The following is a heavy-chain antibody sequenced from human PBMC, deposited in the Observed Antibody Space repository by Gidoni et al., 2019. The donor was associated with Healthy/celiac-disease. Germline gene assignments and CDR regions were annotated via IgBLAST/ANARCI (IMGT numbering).Heavy chain of an antibody. Sequence: QVQLQQWGAGLLKPSETLSLTCAVYGGSFSGYYWSWIRQPPGKGLEWIGEINHSGSTNYNPSLKSRVTISVDTSKNQFSLKLSSVTAADTAVYYCASLRFLVVPAAFYSSRASSGMDVWGQGTTVTVSS. CDR1: GGSFSGYY. V-gene: IGHV4-34*01. CDR3: ASLRFLVVPAAFYSSRASSGMDV. J-gene: IGHJ6*02. D-gene: IGHD2-2*01. CDR2: INHSGST.